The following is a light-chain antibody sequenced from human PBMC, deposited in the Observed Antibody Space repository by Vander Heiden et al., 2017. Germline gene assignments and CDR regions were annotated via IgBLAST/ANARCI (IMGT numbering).Light chain of an antibody. J-gene: IGLJ2*01. CDR2: EVS. Sequence: QSALTQPAPVSGSPGQSITISCTGTSSDVGGYNLVSWYQHHPGKAPKLMIYEVSERPSGVSNRFSGSKSGNTASLTISGLQTDDEADYYCCSYAGSSTMIFGGGTKLTVL. CDR3: CSYAGSSTMI. V-gene: IGLV2-23*02. CDR1: SSDVGGYNL.